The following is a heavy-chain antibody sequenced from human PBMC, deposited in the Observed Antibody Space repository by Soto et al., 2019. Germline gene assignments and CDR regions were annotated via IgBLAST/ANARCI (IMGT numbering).Heavy chain of an antibody. CDR3: AKDEISKTIRGDAFNF. CDR1: GFPFGDFG. Sequence: GGSLRLSCAASGFPFGDFGMHWLRQAPGKGLEWVAVISHDGSDKFYADSVKARCTISRDNSKNTLYLQMSGLRGEDTAVYYCAKDEISKTIRGDAFNFWGQGT. J-gene: IGHJ3*01. V-gene: IGHV3-30*18. D-gene: IGHD1-7*01. CDR2: ISHDGSDK.